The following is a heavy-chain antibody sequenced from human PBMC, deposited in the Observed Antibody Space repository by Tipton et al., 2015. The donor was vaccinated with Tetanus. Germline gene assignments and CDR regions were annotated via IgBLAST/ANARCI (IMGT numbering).Heavy chain of an antibody. V-gene: IGHV1-69*15. CDR2: ILPALSTT. D-gene: IGHD1-7*01. J-gene: IGHJ4*02. CDR3: ARGHSPLYNWNFGYLDF. CDR1: GGGVPKFA. Sequence: QSGAEVKKPGSSVKVSCKASGGGVPKFAISLLRPAPGQGVELVGTILPALSTTTDEQKFRGRITITAGGSPSTAYMELSSLTSDDTAVYFCARGHSPLYNWNFGYLDFWGQGTLVTVSS.